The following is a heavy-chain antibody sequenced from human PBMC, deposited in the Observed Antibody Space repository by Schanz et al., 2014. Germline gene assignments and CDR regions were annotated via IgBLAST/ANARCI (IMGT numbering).Heavy chain of an antibody. J-gene: IGHJ5*02. Sequence: QLQLQESGPGLVKPSETLSLTCTVSGDSIRGYYCSWIRQPPGKGLEWIGYVHSSGSTNYNSSLKSRATISVDTSKTQSSRKLRSGTAADTAVYYCARHLPGGYNNHGWFDPWGQGTLVTVSS. CDR1: GDSIRGYY. D-gene: IGHD4-4*01. CDR3: ARHLPGGYNNHGWFDP. V-gene: IGHV4-59*08. CDR2: VHSSGST.